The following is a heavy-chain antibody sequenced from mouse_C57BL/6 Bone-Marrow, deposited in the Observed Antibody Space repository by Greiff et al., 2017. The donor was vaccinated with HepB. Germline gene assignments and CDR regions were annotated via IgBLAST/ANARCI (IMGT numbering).Heavy chain of an antibody. D-gene: IGHD1-1*01. V-gene: IGHV14-4*01. CDR2: IDPENGDT. J-gene: IGHJ4*01. CDR1: GFNIKDDY. CDR3: THHCYGSSYDYAMDY. Sequence: VQLQQSGAELVRPGASVKLSCTASGFNIKDDYMHWVKQRPEQGLEWIGWIDPENGDTEYASKFQGKATITADTSSNTAYLQLSSLTSEDTAVYYCTHHCYGSSYDYAMDYWGQGTSVTVSS.